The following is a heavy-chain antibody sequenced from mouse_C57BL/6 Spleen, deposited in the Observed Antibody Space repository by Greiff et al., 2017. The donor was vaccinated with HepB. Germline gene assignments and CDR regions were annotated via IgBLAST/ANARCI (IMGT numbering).Heavy chain of an antibody. CDR3: TTIDYYGSSDVWYCDV. J-gene: IGHJ1*03. D-gene: IGHD1-1*01. CDR1: GFNIKDYY. V-gene: IGHV14-1*01. CDR2: IDPEDGDT. Sequence: EVQLQQSGAELVRPGASVKLSCTASGFNIKDYYMHWVKQRPEQGLEWIGRIDPEDGDTEYAPKFQGKATMTADTSSNTAYLQLGSLTSEDTAVYYVTTIDYYGSSDVWYCDVWGTGTTVTVSS.